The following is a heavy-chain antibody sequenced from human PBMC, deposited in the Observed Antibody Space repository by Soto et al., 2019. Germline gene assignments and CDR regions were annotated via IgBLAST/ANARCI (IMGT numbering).Heavy chain of an antibody. J-gene: IGHJ5*02. Sequence: EVQLVESGGGLVKPGGSLRLSCAASGFTFSSYSMNWVRQAPGKGLEWVSSISSSSSYIYYADSVKGRFTISRDNAKNXLYLQMNSLRAEDPAVYYCARERGGITMVQGWFDPWGQGTLVTVSS. D-gene: IGHD3-10*01. CDR2: ISSSSSYI. CDR3: ARERGGITMVQGWFDP. V-gene: IGHV3-21*01. CDR1: GFTFSSYS.